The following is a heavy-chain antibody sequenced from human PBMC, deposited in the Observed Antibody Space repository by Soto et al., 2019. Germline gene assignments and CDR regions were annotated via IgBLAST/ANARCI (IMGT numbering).Heavy chain of an antibody. CDR1: GYTFADYG. D-gene: IGHD2-15*01. CDR3: ARCYCTVGSCYTCWHFDL. CDR2: IGPDNGNT. V-gene: IGHV1-18*01. Sequence: QAQLVQSGAEVKKPGASVKVSCQAGGYTFADYGISWVRQAPGQGLEWVGWIGPDNGNTNYAQKLQDRVTMTTDTSTNTAYMELRSLRSDDTALYYCARCYCTVGSCYTCWHFDLWGRGTLLTVSS. J-gene: IGHJ2*01.